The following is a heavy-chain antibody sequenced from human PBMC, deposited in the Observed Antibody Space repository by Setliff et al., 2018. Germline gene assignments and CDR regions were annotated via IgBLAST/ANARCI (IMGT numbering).Heavy chain of an antibody. J-gene: IGHJ6*02. Sequence: SETLSLTCTVSGGSISSHYWSWIRQPPGKGLEWIGSIYYSGSTNYNPSLKSRVTISVDTSKNTLYLQMNSLRAEDTAVYYCARAYYGTVNGYSSYYGLDVWGQGTTVTVSS. CDR3: ARAYYGTVNGYSSYYGLDV. CDR1: GGSISSHY. V-gene: IGHV4-59*08. D-gene: IGHD3-9*01. CDR2: IYYSGST.